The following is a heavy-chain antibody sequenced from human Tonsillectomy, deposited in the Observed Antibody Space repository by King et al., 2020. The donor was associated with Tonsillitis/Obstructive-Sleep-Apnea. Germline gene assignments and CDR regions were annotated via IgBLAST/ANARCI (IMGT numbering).Heavy chain of an antibody. D-gene: IGHD2-15*01. CDR1: GGSISSYY. Sequence: QLQESGPGLVKPSETLSLTCTVSGGSISSYYWSWIRPPPGKGLEWIGYIYYSGSTNYNPSLKSRVTISVDTSKNQFSLKLSSVTAADTAVYYCARAYRYCSGGSCYFGWFDPWGQGTLVTVSS. CDR2: IYYSGST. J-gene: IGHJ5*02. CDR3: ARAYRYCSGGSCYFGWFDP. V-gene: IGHV4-59*01.